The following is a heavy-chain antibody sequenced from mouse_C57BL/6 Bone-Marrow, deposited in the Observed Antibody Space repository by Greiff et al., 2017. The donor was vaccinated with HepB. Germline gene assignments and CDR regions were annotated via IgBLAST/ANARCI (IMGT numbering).Heavy chain of an antibody. Sequence: EVHLLESGGGLVKPGGSLKLSCAASGFTFSDYGMHWVRQAPEKGLEWVAYISSGSSTIYYADTVKGRFTISRDNAKNTLFLQMTSLRSEDTAMYYCARDYGSSRDWYFDVWGTGTTVTVSS. CDR2: ISSGSSTI. D-gene: IGHD1-1*01. V-gene: IGHV5-17*01. J-gene: IGHJ1*03. CDR1: GFTFSDYG. CDR3: ARDYGSSRDWYFDV.